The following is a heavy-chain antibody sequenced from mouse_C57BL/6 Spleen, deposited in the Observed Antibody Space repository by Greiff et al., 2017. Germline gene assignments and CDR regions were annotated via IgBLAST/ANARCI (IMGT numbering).Heavy chain of an antibody. V-gene: IGHV1-62-2*01. D-gene: IGHD1-1*01. CDR2: FYPGSGSI. Sequence: QVQLQQSGAELVKPGASVKLSCKASGYTFTEYTIHWVKQRSGQGLEWIGWFYPGSGSIKYNEKFKDKATLTADKSSSTVSMELSRLTSEDSAVYFCAIHGRVLLRSFMITTEDGWFAYWGQGTLVTVSA. CDR3: AIHGRVLLRSFMITTEDGWFAY. J-gene: IGHJ3*01. CDR1: GYTFTEYT.